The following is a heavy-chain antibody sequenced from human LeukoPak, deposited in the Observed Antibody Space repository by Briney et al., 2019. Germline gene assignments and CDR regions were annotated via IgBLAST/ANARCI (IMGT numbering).Heavy chain of an antibody. J-gene: IGHJ3*02. CDR2: IYPGDSDT. D-gene: IGHD1-14*01. V-gene: IGHV5-51*01. CDR1: GYRFTSYW. CDR3: ARRPEIGAFDI. Sequence: GESLKISCKGSGYRFTSYWIGWVRQMPGKGLEWMGIIYPGDSDTRYSPSFQGLVTISADKSITTAYLQWSSLKASDTAMYYCARRPEIGAFDIWGQGTMVTVSS.